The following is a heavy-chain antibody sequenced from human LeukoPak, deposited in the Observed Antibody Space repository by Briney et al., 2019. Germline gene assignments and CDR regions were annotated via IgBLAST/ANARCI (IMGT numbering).Heavy chain of an antibody. Sequence: SETLSLTCTVSGGSISSVDYYWSWIRQPPGKGLEWIGEINHSGSTNYNPSLKSRVTISVDTSKNQFSLKLSSVTAADTAVYYCARARGAVAIDYWGQGTLVTVSS. J-gene: IGHJ4*02. CDR3: ARARGAVAIDY. V-gene: IGHV4-34*01. D-gene: IGHD6-19*01. CDR2: INHSGST. CDR1: GGSISSVDYY.